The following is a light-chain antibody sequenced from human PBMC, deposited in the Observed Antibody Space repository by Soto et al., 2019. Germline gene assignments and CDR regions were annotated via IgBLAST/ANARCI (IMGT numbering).Light chain of an antibody. J-gene: IGLJ1*01. CDR3: SSYTSSSTRV. Sequence: QSARTQPGAGAWSPGQSITFSCTGTSSDVGGYNYVSWYQQHPGKAPKLMIYDVSNRPSGVSNRFSGSKSGNTASLSISGLQAEDEADYYCSSYTSSSTRVFGTGTKVAVL. CDR2: DVS. CDR1: SSDVGGYNY. V-gene: IGLV2-14*01.